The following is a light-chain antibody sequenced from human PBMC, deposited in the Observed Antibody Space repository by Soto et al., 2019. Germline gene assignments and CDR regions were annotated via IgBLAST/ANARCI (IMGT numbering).Light chain of an antibody. J-gene: IGLJ2*01. Sequence: QCALTQPASVSGSPGQSITISCTGTSSDVGGYNHVSWYQHSPGKAPKLILFAVSDRPSGVSHRFSVSNSGNTASLTISGLQAEDEADYYCCSYTSLSTVVFGGGTKVTVL. CDR1: SSDVGGYNH. CDR3: CSYTSLSTVV. CDR2: AVS. V-gene: IGLV2-14*01.